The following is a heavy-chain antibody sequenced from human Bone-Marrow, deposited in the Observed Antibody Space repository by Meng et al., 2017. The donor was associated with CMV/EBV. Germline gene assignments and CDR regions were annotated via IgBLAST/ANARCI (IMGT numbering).Heavy chain of an antibody. J-gene: IGHJ4*02. V-gene: IGHV4-39*06. CDR2: IYYSGST. Sequence: SETLSLTCTVSGGSISSSSYYWGLIRQPPGKGLEWIGSIYYSGSTYYNPSLKSRVTISVDTSKDQFPLKLSSVTAADTAVYYCAREGRYGSSFLDYWGQGTLVTVSS. CDR3: AREGRYGSSFLDY. D-gene: IGHD6-6*01. CDR1: GGSISSSSYY.